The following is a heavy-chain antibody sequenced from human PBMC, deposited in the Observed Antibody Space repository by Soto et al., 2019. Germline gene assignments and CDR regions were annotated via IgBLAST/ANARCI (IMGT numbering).Heavy chain of an antibody. Sequence: QVQLQQWGAGLLKPSETLSLTCAVYGGSFSGYYWSWLRQPPGKGLEWIGEINHSGSTNYNPSLKSRVTISVDTSKNQFSLKLSSVTAADTAVYYCARRAAAGTGTSRYNWFDPWGQGTLVTVSS. CDR3: ARRAAAGTGTSRYNWFDP. V-gene: IGHV4-34*01. D-gene: IGHD6-13*01. J-gene: IGHJ5*02. CDR1: GGSFSGYY. CDR2: INHSGST.